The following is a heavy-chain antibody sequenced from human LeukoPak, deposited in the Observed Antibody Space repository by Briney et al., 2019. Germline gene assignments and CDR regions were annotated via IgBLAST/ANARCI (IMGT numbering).Heavy chain of an antibody. D-gene: IGHD5-24*01. V-gene: IGHV3-43*01. J-gene: IGHJ6*03. CDR1: GFTFDDYT. CDR3: ARALWGYNLIDYYYYYMDV. CDR2: ISWDGGST. Sequence: AGGSLRLSCAASGFTFDDYTMHWVRQAPGKGLEWVSLISWDGGSTYYADSVRGRFTISRDNAKNSLYLQMNSLRAEDSAVYYCARALWGYNLIDYYYYYMDVWGKGTTVTVSS.